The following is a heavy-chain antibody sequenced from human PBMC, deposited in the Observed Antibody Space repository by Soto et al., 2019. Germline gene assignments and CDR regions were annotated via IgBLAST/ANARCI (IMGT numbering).Heavy chain of an antibody. CDR3: ARRGYCSGGSCYEDYYGMDV. V-gene: IGHV5-51*01. CDR1: GYDFIDYW. CDR2: IYPGDSDT. D-gene: IGHD2-15*01. Sequence: RGESLKISCKGSGYDFIDYWIGWVRQMPGKGLEWVGMIYPGDSDTRYSPSFQGQVTISADKSISTAYLQWSSLKASDTAMYYCARRGYCSGGSCYEDYYGMDVWGQGTTVTVSS. J-gene: IGHJ6*02.